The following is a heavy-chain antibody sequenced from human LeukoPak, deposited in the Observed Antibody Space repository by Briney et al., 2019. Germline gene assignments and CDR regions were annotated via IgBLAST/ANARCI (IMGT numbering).Heavy chain of an antibody. D-gene: IGHD5-24*01. V-gene: IGHV4-39*01. J-gene: IGHJ4*02. CDR3: ARHGDGYNPFDY. Sequence: PSETLSLTCTVSGGSISSTSYYWGWIRQPPGKGLEWIGSIYYRGSTYYNPSLMSRVTISLDTSKNQFSLTLRSVTAADTAVYYCARHGDGYNPFDYWGQGILVTDSS. CDR1: GGSISSTSYY. CDR2: IYYRGST.